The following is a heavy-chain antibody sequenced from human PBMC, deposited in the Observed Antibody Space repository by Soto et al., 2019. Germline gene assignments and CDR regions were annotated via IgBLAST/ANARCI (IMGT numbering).Heavy chain of an antibody. Sequence: PSDTLSLTCAVSGGSISIGGYSWSGILHPPGKGLEWIGYIYHSGSTYYNPSLKSRVTISVDRSKNQFSLKLSSVTAADTAVYYCARVYSGSYSDYWGQGTLVTVSS. CDR3: ARVYSGSYSDY. CDR2: IYHSGST. D-gene: IGHD1-26*01. CDR1: GGSISIGGYS. V-gene: IGHV4-30-2*01. J-gene: IGHJ4*02.